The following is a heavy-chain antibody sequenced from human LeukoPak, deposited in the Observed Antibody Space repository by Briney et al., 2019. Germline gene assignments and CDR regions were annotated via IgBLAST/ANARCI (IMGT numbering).Heavy chain of an antibody. V-gene: IGHV3-15*01. D-gene: IGHD6-13*01. CDR2: IKSKADGGTT. CDR1: GFTFSITW. CDR3: TTVEDYISSWT. Sequence: GGSLRLSCAASGFTFSITWMSWVRQAPGKGLEWVGHIKSKADGGTTDYAAPVKGRFTISRDDSKNTLYLQMNSLKTEDTAVYYCTTVEDYISSWTWGQGTLVTVSS. J-gene: IGHJ4*02.